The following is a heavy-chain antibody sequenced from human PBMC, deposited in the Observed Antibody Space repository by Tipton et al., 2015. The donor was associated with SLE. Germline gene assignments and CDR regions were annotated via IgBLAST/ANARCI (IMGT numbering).Heavy chain of an antibody. V-gene: IGHV4-39*07. Sequence: TLSLTCTVSDGSISSSNYYWGWIRQPPGKGLEWIGSIYHSGSTYYNPSLKSRVTISVDTSKNQFSLKLSSVTAADTAVYYCARGRDFKEAVAGRGWFDPWGQGTLVTVSS. D-gene: IGHD6-19*01. CDR2: IYHSGST. J-gene: IGHJ5*02. CDR1: DGSISSSNYY. CDR3: ARGRDFKEAVAGRGWFDP.